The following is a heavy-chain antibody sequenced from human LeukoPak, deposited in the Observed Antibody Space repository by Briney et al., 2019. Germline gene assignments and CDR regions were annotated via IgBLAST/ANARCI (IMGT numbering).Heavy chain of an antibody. Sequence: GASVKVSCKASGGTFSSYAISWVRQAPGQGLEWMGGIIPIFGTANYAQKFQGGVTITADKSTSTAYMELSSLRSEDTAVYYCARDRRPGGFGAFDIWGQGTMVTVSS. CDR2: IIPIFGTA. J-gene: IGHJ3*02. CDR1: GGTFSSYA. D-gene: IGHD3-10*01. V-gene: IGHV1-69*06. CDR3: ARDRRPGGFGAFDI.